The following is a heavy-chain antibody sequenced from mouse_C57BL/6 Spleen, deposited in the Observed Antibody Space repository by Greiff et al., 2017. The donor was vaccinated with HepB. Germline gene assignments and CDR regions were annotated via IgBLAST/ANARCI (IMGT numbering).Heavy chain of an antibody. J-gene: IGHJ3*01. V-gene: IGHV1-81*01. CDR3: AIHYSNYAFAY. CDR2: IYPRSGNT. Sequence: QVQLKESGAELARPGASVKLSCKASGYTFTSYGISWVKQRTGQGLEWIGEIYPRSGNTYYNEKFKGKATLTADKSSSTAYMELRSLTSEDSAVYFCAIHYSNYAFAYWGQGTLVTVSA. D-gene: IGHD2-5*01. CDR1: GYTFTSYG.